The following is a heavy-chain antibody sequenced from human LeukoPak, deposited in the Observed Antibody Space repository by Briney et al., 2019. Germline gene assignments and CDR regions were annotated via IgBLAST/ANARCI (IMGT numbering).Heavy chain of an antibody. CDR3: AKDIGSYYDY. CDR2: IQCDGSKK. J-gene: IGHJ4*02. D-gene: IGHD3-10*01. CDR1: GFTFSSNG. V-gene: IGHV3-30*02. Sequence: GGSLRLSCVASGFTFSSNGMHWVRQAPGKGLEWVTFIQCDGSKKYYADSVKGRFTISRDNSKNTLYLEMNSLRAEDTAVYYCAKDIGSYYDYWGQGILVTVSS.